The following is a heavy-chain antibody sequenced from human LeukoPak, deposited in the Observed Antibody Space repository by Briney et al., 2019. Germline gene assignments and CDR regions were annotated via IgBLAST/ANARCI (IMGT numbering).Heavy chain of an antibody. CDR2: IKQDGSEK. CDR1: GFTFSSYW. J-gene: IGHJ4*02. CDR3: AKMGEGESFLGGYYYDSSGYFESLVDY. V-gene: IGHV3-7*01. D-gene: IGHD3-22*01. Sequence: PGGSLRLSCAASGFTFSSYWMSWVRQAPGKGLEWVANIKQDGSEKYYVDSVKGRFTISRDNAKNSLYLQMNSLRAEDTAVYYCAKMGEGESFLGGYYYDSSGYFESLVDYWGQGTLVTVSS.